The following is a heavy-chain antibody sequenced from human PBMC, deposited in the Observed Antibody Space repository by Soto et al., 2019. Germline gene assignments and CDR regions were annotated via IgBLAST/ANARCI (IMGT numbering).Heavy chain of an antibody. CDR2: IIPIFGTT. D-gene: IGHD6-13*01. V-gene: IGHV1-69*13. CDR3: ARDSAAAGTGWFDP. J-gene: IGHJ5*02. CDR1: GGTFSNYA. Sequence: SVKVSCKASGGTFSNYAISWVRQAPGQRLERKGRIIPIFGTTKYAQKNQSRITITPDESTSTAYMELSSLRSEDTAVYYCARDSAAAGTGWFDPWGQGTLVTVSS.